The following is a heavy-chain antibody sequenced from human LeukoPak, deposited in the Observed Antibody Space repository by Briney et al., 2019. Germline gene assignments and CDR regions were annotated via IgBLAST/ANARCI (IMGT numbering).Heavy chain of an antibody. CDR1: GFTFSDYY. Sequence: GGSLRLSCAASGFTFSDYYMSWIRQAPGKGLEWVSYISSSSSYTNYPDSVKGRFTISRDNAKNSLYLQMNSLRAEDTAVYYCARDPSGGYSYGPHFDYWGQGTLVTVSS. CDR3: ARDPSGGYSYGPHFDY. J-gene: IGHJ4*02. D-gene: IGHD5-18*01. CDR2: ISSSSSYT. V-gene: IGHV3-11*05.